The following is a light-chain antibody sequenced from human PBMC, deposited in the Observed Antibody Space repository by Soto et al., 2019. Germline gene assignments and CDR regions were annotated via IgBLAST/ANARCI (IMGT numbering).Light chain of an antibody. J-gene: IGKJ1*01. Sequence: DIQMTQSPSAVSASVGDRVTITCRTSQDITSYLVWFQQKPGKVPERLIYGATNLQSGVQSRFSGSGSGTEFTLTISSLQPEDFAVYYCQQYGSSGTFGQGTKVDIK. CDR1: QDITSY. CDR3: QQYGSSGT. CDR2: GAT. V-gene: IGKV1-17*03.